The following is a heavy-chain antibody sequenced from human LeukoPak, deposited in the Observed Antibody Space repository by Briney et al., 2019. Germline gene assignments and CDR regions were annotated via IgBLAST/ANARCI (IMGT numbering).Heavy chain of an antibody. V-gene: IGHV4-34*01. J-gene: IGHJ3*02. D-gene: IGHD4-11*01. CDR1: GGSFSDYS. Sequence: PSETLSLTCAVDGGSFSDYSWSWIRQPPGKGLEWIGEINHSGSTNYNPSLKSRVTMSVDTPKKQFSLELSSVTAADTAVYYCARGEMGYDSSIDAFDIWGQGTMVTVSS. CDR2: INHSGST. CDR3: ARGEMGYDSSIDAFDI.